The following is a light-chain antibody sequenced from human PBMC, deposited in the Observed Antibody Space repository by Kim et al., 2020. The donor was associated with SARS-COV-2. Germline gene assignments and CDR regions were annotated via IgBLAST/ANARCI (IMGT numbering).Light chain of an antibody. CDR3: NSRDSSGNHVV. Sequence: ALGQTVRITCQGDSLRSYYASWYQQKPGQAPVVVIYGKNNRTSGIPDRFSGSSSGNTASLTITGAQAEDEADYYCNSRDSSGNHVVFGGGTQLTVL. J-gene: IGLJ2*01. V-gene: IGLV3-19*01. CDR1: SLRSYY. CDR2: GKN.